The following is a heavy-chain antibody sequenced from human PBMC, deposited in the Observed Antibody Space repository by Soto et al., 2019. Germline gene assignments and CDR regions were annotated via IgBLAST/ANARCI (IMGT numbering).Heavy chain of an antibody. CDR3: TSKFGQLLADAFDI. Sequence: SETLSLTCTGSGGSISSSSYYWGWIRQPPGKGLEWIGSIYYSGYTYYNPSLKSRVTISVDTSKNQFSLKLSSVTAADTAVYYCTSKFGQLLADAFDIWGQGTMVT. CDR1: GGSISSSSYY. J-gene: IGHJ3*02. V-gene: IGHV4-39*01. D-gene: IGHD3-10*01. CDR2: IYYSGYT.